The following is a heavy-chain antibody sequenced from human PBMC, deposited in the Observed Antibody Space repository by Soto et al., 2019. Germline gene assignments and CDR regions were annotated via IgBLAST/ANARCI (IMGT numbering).Heavy chain of an antibody. D-gene: IGHD6-19*01. J-gene: IGHJ5*02. V-gene: IGHV4-4*02. Sequence: PWETLSLTXGVSGGTIRRPDWCTWVRQPPGKGLEWIGEIFQSGSTNYTPSLESRVTISVDKSKNQLSLTLTSVTAADTAVYFCARGRGRYSSGWSWFDPWGQGILVTVSS. CDR1: GGTIRRPDW. CDR2: IFQSGST. CDR3: ARGRGRYSSGWSWFDP.